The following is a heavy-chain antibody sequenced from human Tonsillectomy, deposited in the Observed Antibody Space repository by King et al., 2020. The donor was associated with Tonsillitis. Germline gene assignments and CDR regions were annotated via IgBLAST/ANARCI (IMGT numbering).Heavy chain of an antibody. D-gene: IGHD3-10*01. CDR3: ARDRFPFGAFDI. Sequence: QLQESGPGLVKPSQTLSLTCTVSGGSISSGSYYWSWIRQPAGKGLEWIGRIYTSGSTNYNPSLKSRVTMSVDTSKNQFSLKLSSVTAADTAVYYCARDRFPFGAFDIWGQGTMVTVSS. V-gene: IGHV4-61*02. J-gene: IGHJ3*02. CDR2: IYTSGST. CDR1: GGSISSGSYY.